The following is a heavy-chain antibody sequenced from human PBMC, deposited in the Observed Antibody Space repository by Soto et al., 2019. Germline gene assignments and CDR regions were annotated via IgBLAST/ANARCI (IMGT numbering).Heavy chain of an antibody. Sequence: PGGSLRLSCAASGFTFSSYSMNWVRQAPGKGLEWVSSISSSSSYIYYADSVKGRFTISRDNAKNSLYLQMNSLRAEDTAVYYCARAGSFGSYYYYGMDVWGQGTTVTV. CDR1: GFTFSSYS. D-gene: IGHD6-13*01. CDR3: ARAGSFGSYYYYGMDV. V-gene: IGHV3-21*01. J-gene: IGHJ6*02. CDR2: ISSSSSYI.